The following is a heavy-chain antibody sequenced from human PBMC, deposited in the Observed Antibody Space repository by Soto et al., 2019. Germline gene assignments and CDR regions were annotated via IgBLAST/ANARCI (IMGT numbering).Heavy chain of an antibody. CDR2: IYYSGST. J-gene: IGHJ4*02. CDR3: ARRGSYPYFDY. Sequence: LSLTCTVSGGSISSYYWSWIRQPPGKGLEWIGYIYYSGSTNYNPSLKSRVTISVDTSKNQFSLKLSSVTAADTAVYYCARRGSYPYFDYWGQGTLVTVSS. V-gene: IGHV4-59*08. CDR1: GGSISSYY. D-gene: IGHD1-26*01.